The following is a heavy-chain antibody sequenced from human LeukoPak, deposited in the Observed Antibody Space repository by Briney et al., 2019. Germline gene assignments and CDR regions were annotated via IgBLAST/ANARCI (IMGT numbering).Heavy chain of an antibody. Sequence: PGGSLRLSCAASGFTFSSYGMHWVRQAPGKGLVWVSRIRTDGHDTGYADSVKGRFTISRDNAKNTLYLQINSLRDEDAAVYYCARDIVAGSGSLDYWGQGTLVTVSS. CDR1: GFTFSSYG. V-gene: IGHV3-74*01. J-gene: IGHJ4*02. CDR2: IRTDGHDT. D-gene: IGHD3-10*01. CDR3: ARDIVAGSGSLDY.